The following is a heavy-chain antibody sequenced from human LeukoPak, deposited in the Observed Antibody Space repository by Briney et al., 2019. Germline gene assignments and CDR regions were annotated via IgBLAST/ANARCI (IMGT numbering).Heavy chain of an antibody. V-gene: IGHV3-23*01. J-gene: IGHJ3*01. CDR2: VRGSGYTS. Sequence: GGSLRLSCAGSGFTLSDYGMAWVRQAPGHGLEWVAAVRGSGYTSSYADSVRGRFTISRDNSKNTLYLQMNSLRAEDTAVYYCGKDPNGDYLGAFDFWGQGTMVTVSS. D-gene: IGHD4-17*01. CDR3: GKDPNGDYLGAFDF. CDR1: GFTLSDYG.